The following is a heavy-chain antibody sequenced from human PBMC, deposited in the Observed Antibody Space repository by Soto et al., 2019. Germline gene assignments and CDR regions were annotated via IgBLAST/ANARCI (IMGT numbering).Heavy chain of an antibody. D-gene: IGHD1-26*01. J-gene: IGHJ3*02. CDR2: FDPDDGET. Sequence: GSLRLSCAASGFSFSTYGMHWVRQATGKGLEWMGGFDPDDGETVYAQKFQGRVTMTEDTSTDTAYMELSGLRSEDTAVYYCATARVVGAVLKLSGAFDTWGQGTMVTVSS. CDR3: ATARVVGAVLKLSGAFDT. CDR1: GFSFSTYG. V-gene: IGHV1-24*01.